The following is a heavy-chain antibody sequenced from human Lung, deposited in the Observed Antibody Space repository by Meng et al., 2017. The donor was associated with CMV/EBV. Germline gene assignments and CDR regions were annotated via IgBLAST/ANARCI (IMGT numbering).Heavy chain of an antibody. V-gene: IGHV3-66*02. Sequence: GESXKISCAASGFTVSSNYMSWVRQAPGKGLEWVSVIYSGGSTYYADSVKGRFTISRDNSKNTLYLQMNSLRAEDTAVYYCAQGPPFDYWGQGTLVNGYS. CDR3: AQGPPFDY. CDR1: GFTVSSNY. J-gene: IGHJ4*02. CDR2: IYSGGST.